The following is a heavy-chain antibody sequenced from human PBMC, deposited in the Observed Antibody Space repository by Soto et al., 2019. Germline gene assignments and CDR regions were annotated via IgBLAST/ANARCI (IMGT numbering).Heavy chain of an antibody. CDR1: GGSFSGYY. V-gene: IGHV4-34*01. D-gene: IGHD2-15*01. CDR3: ARAGVVVAARARFDP. CDR2: INHSGST. J-gene: IGHJ5*02. Sequence: SETLSLTCAVYGGSFSGYYWSWIRQPPGKGLEWIGEINHSGSTNYNPSLKSRVTISVDTSKNQFSLKLSSVTAADTAVYYCARAGVVVAARARFDPWGQGTLVTVSS.